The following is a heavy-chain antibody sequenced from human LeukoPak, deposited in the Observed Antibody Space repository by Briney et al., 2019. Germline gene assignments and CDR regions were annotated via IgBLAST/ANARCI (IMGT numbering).Heavy chain of an antibody. Sequence: SETLSLTCPVARYSISSGYYWGWIRQPPGKGLEWIGSIYHSGSTYYNPSLKSRVTISVATSKNQFSLKLSSVTAADTAVYYCARHAIRRTLGSDYWGQGTLVTVSS. CDR3: ARHAIRRTLGSDY. V-gene: IGHV4-38-2*01. D-gene: IGHD1-26*01. CDR2: IYHSGST. J-gene: IGHJ4*02. CDR1: RYSISSGYY.